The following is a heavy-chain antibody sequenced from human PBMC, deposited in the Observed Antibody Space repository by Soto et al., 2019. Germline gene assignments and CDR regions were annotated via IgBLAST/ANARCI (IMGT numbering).Heavy chain of an antibody. V-gene: IGHV1-18*01. J-gene: IGHJ4*02. CDR2: IIAYNGNT. CDR3: AREQTTVVDF. Sequence: GASTEVSCTASGSTISSYAISLARHAPGPRLERMGLIIAYNGNTNYAQKLQGRVTMTTDTSTSTAYMELRSLRSDDTAVYYCAREQTTVVDFWGQGTLVTVSS. D-gene: IGHD4-17*01. CDR1: GSTISSYA.